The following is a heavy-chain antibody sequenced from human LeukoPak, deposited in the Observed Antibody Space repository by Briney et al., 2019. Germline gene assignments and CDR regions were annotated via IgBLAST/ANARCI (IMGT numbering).Heavy chain of an antibody. J-gene: IGHJ5*02. CDR3: AKDYSSSWFNWFGP. D-gene: IGHD6-13*01. Sequence: GGSLRLPCAASGFTFSNAWMSWVRQAPGKGLEWVGRIKSKTDGGTTDYAAPVKGRFTISRDDSKNTLFLQMNSLKTEDTAVYYCAKDYSSSWFNWFGPWGQGTLVTVSS. V-gene: IGHV3-15*01. CDR2: IKSKTDGGTT. CDR1: GFTFSNAW.